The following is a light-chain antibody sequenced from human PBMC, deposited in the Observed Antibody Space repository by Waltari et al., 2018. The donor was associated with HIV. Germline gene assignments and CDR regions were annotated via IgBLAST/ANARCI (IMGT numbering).Light chain of an antibody. CDR2: SLS. CDR3: MQRIEFPIT. V-gene: IGKV2-40*01. J-gene: IGKJ5*01. Sequence: IVMTQTPLSLPVTPGEPASISCASSQSLLDGDDGKTYLDWFLQKPGQSPHLLIYSLSYRASGVPDRFSGSGSGTNFTLKISRVEAVDSATYYCMQRIEFPITFGQGTRLEIK. CDR1: QSLLDGDDGKTY.